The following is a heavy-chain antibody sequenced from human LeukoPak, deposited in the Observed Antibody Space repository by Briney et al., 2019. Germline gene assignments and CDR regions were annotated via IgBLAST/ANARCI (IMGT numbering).Heavy chain of an antibody. CDR2: IIPILGIA. Sequence: GASVKVSCKASGGTFSSYAISWVRQAPGQGLEWMGRIIPILGIANYAQKFQGRVTITADKSTSTAYMELSSLRSEDTAMYYCARDRGYSYGWADYWGQGTLVTVSS. V-gene: IGHV1-69*04. J-gene: IGHJ4*02. CDR3: ARDRGYSYGWADY. D-gene: IGHD5-18*01. CDR1: GGTFSSYA.